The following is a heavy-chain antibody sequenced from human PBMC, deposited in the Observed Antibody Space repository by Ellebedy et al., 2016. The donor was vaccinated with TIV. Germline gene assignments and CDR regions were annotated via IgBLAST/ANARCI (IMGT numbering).Heavy chain of an antibody. CDR3: AKDIFHNMRSSSWYYFDY. Sequence: GGSLRLXXAASGFTFDDYAIHWVRQAPGKGLEWVSSVSWNSGAIAYADSVKGRFTISRDNAKNSLYLQMNSLRAEDSALYYCAKDIFHNMRSSSWYYFDYWGQGTLVTVSS. CDR2: VSWNSGAI. CDR1: GFTFDDYA. D-gene: IGHD6-13*01. J-gene: IGHJ4*02. V-gene: IGHV3-9*01.